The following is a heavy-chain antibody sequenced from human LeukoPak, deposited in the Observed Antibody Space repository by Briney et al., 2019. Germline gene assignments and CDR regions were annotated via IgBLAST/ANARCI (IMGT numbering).Heavy chain of an antibody. CDR2: IIPIFGTA. V-gene: IGHV1-69*06. J-gene: IGHJ4*02. Sequence: ASVKVSCKASGGTFSSYAISWVRQAPGQGLEWMGRIIPIFGTANYTQKFRGRVTITADKSTSTAYMELSSLRSEDTAVYYCARDVGSGSYGVFDYWGQGTLVTVSS. CDR1: GGTFSSYA. D-gene: IGHD1-26*01. CDR3: ARDVGSGSYGVFDY.